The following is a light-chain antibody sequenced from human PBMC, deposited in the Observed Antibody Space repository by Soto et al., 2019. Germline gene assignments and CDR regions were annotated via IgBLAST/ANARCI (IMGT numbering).Light chain of an antibody. CDR3: QQYNNWPPA. V-gene: IGKV3-15*01. CDR2: GAS. Sequence: TVMTQSPDTLSVSPGERVTLSCRASQSVNTNLAWYQQKPGRGPRLLVHGASTRATGIPARFSGSGSGTEFALTISSLQSEDFAVYHCQQYNNWPPAFGQGTKVEMK. J-gene: IGKJ1*01. CDR1: QSVNTN.